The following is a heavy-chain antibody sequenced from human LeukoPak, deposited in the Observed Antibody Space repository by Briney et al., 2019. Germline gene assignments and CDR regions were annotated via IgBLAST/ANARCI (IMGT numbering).Heavy chain of an antibody. J-gene: IGHJ6*03. V-gene: IGHV4-34*01. Sequence: SETLSLTCAVYGGSFSGYYWSWIRQPPGKGLEWIGEINHSGSTNYNPSLKSRVTISVDTSKNQFSLKLSSVTAADTAVYYCARGPRGSWTYYYYYYMDVWGKGTTVTVSS. CDR3: ARGPRGSWTYYYYYYMDV. D-gene: IGHD6-13*01. CDR2: INHSGST. CDR1: GGSFSGYY.